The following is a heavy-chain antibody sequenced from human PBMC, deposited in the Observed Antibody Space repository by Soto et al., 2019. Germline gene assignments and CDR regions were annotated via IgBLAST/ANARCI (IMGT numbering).Heavy chain of an antibody. CDR1: GGSISSGDYY. Sequence: QVQLQESGPGLVKPSQTLSLTCTVSGGSISSGDYYWSWIRQPPGKGLEWIGYIYYSGSTYYNPSLKSRVTISVDTSKNQFSLKLSSVTAADTAVYYCARATVGYCSSTSCLAYFDYWGQGTLVTVSS. CDR3: ARATVGYCSSTSCLAYFDY. V-gene: IGHV4-30-4*01. D-gene: IGHD2-2*01. J-gene: IGHJ4*02. CDR2: IYYSGST.